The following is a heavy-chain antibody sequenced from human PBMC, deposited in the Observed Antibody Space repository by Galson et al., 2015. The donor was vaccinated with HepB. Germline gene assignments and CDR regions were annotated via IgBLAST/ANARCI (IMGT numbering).Heavy chain of an antibody. CDR2: VSASGGGA. D-gene: IGHD3-3*01. CDR3: AKPPWTVFGVVSRKSYYFDH. Sequence: SLRLSCAASGFTFSSYALHWARQAPGKGLEWVSSVSASGGGAHYADSVRGRLAVSRDNSKNTLYLQMNSLRAEDTAVYYCAKPPWTVFGVVSRKSYYFDHWGRGTLVTVSS. J-gene: IGHJ4*02. V-gene: IGHV3-23*01. CDR1: GFTFSSYA.